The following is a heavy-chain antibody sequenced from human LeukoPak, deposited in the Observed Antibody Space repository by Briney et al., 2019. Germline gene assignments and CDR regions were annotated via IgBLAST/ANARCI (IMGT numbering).Heavy chain of an antibody. CDR3: ARDRPYCTGGSCYPRGLDY. CDR1: GFTFRSYA. D-gene: IGHD2-15*01. Sequence: AGRSLRLSCAASGFTFRSYAMHWVRKAPGKGLEWVAVISYDGSNKYYADSVKGRFTISRDISKNTLYLQMNSLRAEDTAVYYCARDRPYCTGGSCYPRGLDYWGQGTLVTVSS. V-gene: IGHV3-30-3*01. CDR2: ISYDGSNK. J-gene: IGHJ4*02.